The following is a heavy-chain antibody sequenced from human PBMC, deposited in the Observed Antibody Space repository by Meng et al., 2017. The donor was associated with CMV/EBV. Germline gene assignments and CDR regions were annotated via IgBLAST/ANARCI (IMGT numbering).Heavy chain of an antibody. D-gene: IGHD1-26*01. CDR3: ARVGSYSPRASGYAFDI. V-gene: IGHV3-21*01. CDR2: ISSSSSYI. CDR1: GFTFSSYS. J-gene: IGHJ3*02. Sequence: GESLKISCAASGFTFSSYSMNWVRQAPGKELEWVSSISSSSSYIYYTDSVKGRFTISRDNAKNSLYLQMNSLRAEDTAVYYCARVGSYSPRASGYAFDIWGQGTMVTVSS.